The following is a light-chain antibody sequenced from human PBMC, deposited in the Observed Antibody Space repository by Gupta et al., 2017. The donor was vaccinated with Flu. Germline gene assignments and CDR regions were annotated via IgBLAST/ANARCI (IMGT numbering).Light chain of an antibody. V-gene: IGLV2-14*01. CDR3: SSYTSNSMRL. CDR2: DVT. Sequence: QSALTQPASVSGSPGQSITISCTATSSYVVHLNHISWYQHHPGKAPKLMIYDVTNRPSGVSNRFSGSKSGTTASLTISGLQAEDEADYFCSSYTSNSMRLFGGGTKLTV. J-gene: IGLJ2*01. CDR1: SSYVVHLNH.